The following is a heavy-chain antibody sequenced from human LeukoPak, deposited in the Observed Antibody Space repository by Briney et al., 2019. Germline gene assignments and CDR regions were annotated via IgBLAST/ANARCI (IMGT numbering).Heavy chain of an antibody. Sequence: GESLKISCKGSRYSFTSYWIGWVRQLPGKGLEWMGIIYPGDSDTRYSPSFQGQVTMSADKSISTAYLQWSSLKASDTAMYYCARLRPQDAFDIWGQGTMVTVSS. CDR3: ARLRPQDAFDI. CDR1: RYSFTSYW. J-gene: IGHJ3*02. CDR2: IYPGDSDT. V-gene: IGHV5-51*01.